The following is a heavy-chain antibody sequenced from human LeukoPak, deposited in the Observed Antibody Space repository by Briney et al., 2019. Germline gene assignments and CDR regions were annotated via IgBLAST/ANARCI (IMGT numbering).Heavy chain of an antibody. CDR1: VFTLSSYV. J-gene: IGHJ2*01. Sequence: GGSLRLSCVASVFTLSSYVINWVRQAPEKGLEWVSGISGSGGSTYYADSVKGRFTISRDNTKNTLYLQMNSLRAEDADISYCEKDAGTSPFWYFDLWGRGTLVTVSS. CDR2: ISGSGGST. D-gene: IGHD3/OR15-3a*01. V-gene: IGHV3-23*01. CDR3: EKDAGTSPFWYFDL.